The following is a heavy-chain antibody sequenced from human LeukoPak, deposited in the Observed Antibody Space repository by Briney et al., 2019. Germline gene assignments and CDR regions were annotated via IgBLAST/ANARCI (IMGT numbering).Heavy chain of an antibody. CDR3: VRSDIGNWLDP. CDR2: IWSDGTNK. V-gene: IGHV3-30*02. Sequence: PGGSLRLSCAASGFSFSSYGMHWVRQAPGKGLEWVTFIWSDGTNKYYADSVEGRFTISRDNSKNTLYLQVNSLRAEDTAVYYCVRSDIGNWLDPWGQGTLVTVSS. CDR1: GFSFSSYG. J-gene: IGHJ5*02.